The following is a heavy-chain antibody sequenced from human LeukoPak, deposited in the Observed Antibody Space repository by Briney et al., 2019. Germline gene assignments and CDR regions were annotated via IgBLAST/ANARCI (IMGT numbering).Heavy chain of an antibody. CDR3: AEGGIAVAGTSEWFDP. Sequence: SETLSLTCAVSGYSISSGYYWGWIRQPPGKGLEWIGSIYHSGSTYYNPSLKSRVTISVDTSKNQSSLKLSSVTAADTAVYYCAEGGIAVAGTSEWFDPWGQGTLVTVSS. V-gene: IGHV4-38-2*01. CDR1: GYSISSGYY. D-gene: IGHD6-19*01. CDR2: IYHSGST. J-gene: IGHJ5*02.